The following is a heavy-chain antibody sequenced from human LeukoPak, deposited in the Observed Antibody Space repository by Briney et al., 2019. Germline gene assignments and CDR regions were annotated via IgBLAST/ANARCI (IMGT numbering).Heavy chain of an antibody. CDR3: ARTPDVFYDSSGYVDY. D-gene: IGHD3-22*01. J-gene: IGHJ4*02. V-gene: IGHV3-53*01. CDR2: IYSGGST. Sequence: GGSLRLSCAASGFTVSSNYMSWVRQAPGKGLEWVSVIYSGGSTYYADSVKGRFTISRDNSKNTLYLQMNSLRAEDTAVYYCARTPDVFYDSSGYVDYWGQGTLVTVSS. CDR1: GFTVSSNY.